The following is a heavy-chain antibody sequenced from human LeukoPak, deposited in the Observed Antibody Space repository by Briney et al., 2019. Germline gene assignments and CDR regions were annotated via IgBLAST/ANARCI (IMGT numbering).Heavy chain of an antibody. CDR3: ARTVSMDHSDNNWFDP. V-gene: IGHV5-51*01. Sequence: GESLKISFKGSGYSFTNCWIGWGRQIPGKGLEWMGIIYPGDSDTRYSPSFQGQVTISADKSISTAYLQWSSLKASDTAMYSCARTVSMDHSDNNWFDPWGQGTLVTVSS. J-gene: IGHJ5*02. CDR1: GYSFTNCW. CDR2: IYPGDSDT. D-gene: IGHD3/OR15-3a*01.